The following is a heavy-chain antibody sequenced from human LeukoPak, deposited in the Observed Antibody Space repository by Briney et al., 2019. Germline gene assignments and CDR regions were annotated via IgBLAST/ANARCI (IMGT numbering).Heavy chain of an antibody. D-gene: IGHD3-22*01. J-gene: IGHJ3*02. V-gene: IGHV4-61*02. CDR2: IYTSGST. CDR1: GGSISSGSYD. CDR3: ARDSGGVVVIPFDI. Sequence: PSETLSLTCTVSGGSISSGSYDWSWIRQPAGKGLEWIGRIYTSGSTNYNPSLKSRVTISVDTSKNQFSLKLSSVTAADTAVYYCARDSGGVVVIPFDIWGQGTMVTVSS.